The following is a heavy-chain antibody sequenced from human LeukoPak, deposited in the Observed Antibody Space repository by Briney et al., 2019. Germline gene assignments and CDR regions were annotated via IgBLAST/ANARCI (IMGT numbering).Heavy chain of an antibody. V-gene: IGHV3-53*01. J-gene: IGHJ5*02. CDR2: IYSDGNT. CDR3: AGDTHSSSWYDH. Sequence: GGSLRLSCAVSGFTVSSIYMSWVRQAPGKGLEWVSSIYSDGNTYYADSVKGRFTLSRDSSRNTLYLQMNSLRVDDTAVYYCAGDTHSSSWYDHWGQGTLVTVSS. CDR1: GFTVSSIY. D-gene: IGHD6-19*01.